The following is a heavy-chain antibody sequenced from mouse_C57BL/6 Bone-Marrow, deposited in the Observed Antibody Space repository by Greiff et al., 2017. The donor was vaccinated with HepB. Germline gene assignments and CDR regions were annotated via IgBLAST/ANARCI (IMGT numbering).Heavy chain of an antibody. V-gene: IGHV1-81*01. D-gene: IGHD1-1*01. CDR3: SREVYYYGSFYYAMDY. Sequence: VQLQQSGAELARPGASVKLSCKASGYTFTSYGISWVKQRNGQGLEWIGEIYPRSGNTYYNEKFKGKATLTGDKSSSTAYMELRSLTSEDSAVYFCSREVYYYGSFYYAMDYWGQGTSVTGSP. CDR1: GYTFTSYG. CDR2: IYPRSGNT. J-gene: IGHJ4*01.